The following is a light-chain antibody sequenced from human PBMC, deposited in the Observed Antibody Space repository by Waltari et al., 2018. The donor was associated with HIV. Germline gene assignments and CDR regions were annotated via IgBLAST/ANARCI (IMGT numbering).Light chain of an antibody. Sequence: QPVLTQPPSVSGAPGQRVTISCTGTSSNLGAGYDVHWYRQLPGTAPKLLIYGNTIRPSGVPDRFAGSKSYTSASLAITGLQTEDEADYYCQSYDSSLSGWVFGGGTKVTVL. CDR2: GNT. J-gene: IGLJ3*02. CDR1: SSNLGAGYD. CDR3: QSYDSSLSGWV. V-gene: IGLV1-40*01.